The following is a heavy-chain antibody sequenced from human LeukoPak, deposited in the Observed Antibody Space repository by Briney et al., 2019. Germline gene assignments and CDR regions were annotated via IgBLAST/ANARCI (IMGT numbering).Heavy chain of an antibody. J-gene: IGHJ4*02. CDR3: ARSYDYVWGSYRSRASDY. D-gene: IGHD3-16*02. CDR1: GYTFTSYG. V-gene: IGHV1-18*01. CDR2: ISAYNGNT. Sequence: ASVKVSCKASGYTFTSYGISWVRQAPGQGLEWMGWISAYNGNTNYAQRLQGRVTMTTDTSTSTAYMELRSLRSDDTAVYYCARSYDYVWGSYRSRASDYWGQGTLVTVSS.